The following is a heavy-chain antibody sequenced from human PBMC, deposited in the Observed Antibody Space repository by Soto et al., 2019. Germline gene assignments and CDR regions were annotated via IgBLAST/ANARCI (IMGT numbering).Heavy chain of an antibody. V-gene: IGHV3-7*05. CDR1: GFTFRTYW. CDR2: INLDGSEK. Sequence: EVQLVESGGGLVQPGGSLRLSCAASGFTFRTYWLSWVRQVPGKGLEWVANINLDGSEKNYVDSVKGRFTISRDNARNSLYLQMSSLRAEDTALYYCAREGSTSWYSYDYHGMDVWGQGTTVTVSS. J-gene: IGHJ6*02. D-gene: IGHD5-18*01. CDR3: AREGSTSWYSYDYHGMDV.